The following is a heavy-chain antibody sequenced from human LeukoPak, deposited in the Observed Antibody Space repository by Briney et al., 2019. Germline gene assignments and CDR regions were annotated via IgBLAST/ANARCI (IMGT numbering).Heavy chain of an antibody. CDR1: GFTFSTYS. CDR2: ISGSGGST. V-gene: IGHV3-23*01. CDR3: AKAYDSYYYGSGDDY. J-gene: IGHJ4*02. Sequence: GGSLLLSCAASGFTFSTYSMNWVRQAPGKGLEWVSAISGSGGSTYYADSVKGRFTISRDNSKNTLYLQMNSLRAEDTAVYYCAKAYDSYYYGSGDDYWGQGTLVTVSS. D-gene: IGHD3-10*01.